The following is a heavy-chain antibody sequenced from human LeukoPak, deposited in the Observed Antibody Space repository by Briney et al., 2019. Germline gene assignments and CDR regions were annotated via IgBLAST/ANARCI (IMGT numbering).Heavy chain of an antibody. CDR3: TRPDSSGFYTD. J-gene: IGHJ4*02. Sequence: GESLKISCKGSGYSFTNYWIGWVRQMPGKGLEWMAIVYPGDSDTRYSPSFQGQVTISADKSISTAYLQWSSLKASDTVMYYCTRPDSSGFYTDWGQGTLVTVSS. CDR1: GYSFTNYW. CDR2: VYPGDSDT. D-gene: IGHD3-22*01. V-gene: IGHV5-51*01.